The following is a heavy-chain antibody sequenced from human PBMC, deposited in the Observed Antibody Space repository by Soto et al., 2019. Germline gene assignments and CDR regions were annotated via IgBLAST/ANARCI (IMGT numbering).Heavy chain of an antibody. Sequence: QVQLQESGPGLVKPSQTLSLTCTVSGGSISSGGTGSYWTWIRQLPGKGLEWIGYIYYTGNTYYNPSLKDRPTISLDTSVYLFSLKLTSVTAADTAVYFCASGHDAYKVRYWGQGTLVTVSS. CDR1: GGSISSGGTGSY. V-gene: IGHV4-31*03. D-gene: IGHD1-1*01. CDR3: ASGHDAYKVRY. J-gene: IGHJ4*02. CDR2: IYYTGNT.